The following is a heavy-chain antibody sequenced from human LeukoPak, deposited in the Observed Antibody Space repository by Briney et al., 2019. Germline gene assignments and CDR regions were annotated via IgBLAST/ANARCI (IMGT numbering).Heavy chain of an antibody. CDR2: IIPIFGTA. J-gene: IGHJ6*02. Sequence: SVKVSCKASGYTFTSYDINWVRQAPGQGLEWMGGIIPIFGTANYAQKFQGRVTITADESTSTAYMELSSLRSEDTAVYYCARDGVVSGSRPSYYYYGMDVWGQGTTVTVSS. CDR1: GYTFTSYD. D-gene: IGHD1-26*01. V-gene: IGHV1-69*13. CDR3: ARDGVVSGSRPSYYYYGMDV.